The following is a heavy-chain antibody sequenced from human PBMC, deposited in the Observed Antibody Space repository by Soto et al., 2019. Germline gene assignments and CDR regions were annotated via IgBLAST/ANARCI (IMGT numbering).Heavy chain of an antibody. CDR2: IKSETDGGTT. CDR1: GFPFSYSW. J-gene: IGHJ4*02. CDR3: VTYDFIWGSYRVRWAY. Sequence: EVQLAESGGGLVSPGGSLRLSCVASGFPFSYSWMSWVGQAPGKGLEWVARIKSETDGGTTDYAAPVEGRFTISRDDSKNTLNLQMNSPKTEDTAVYYCVTYDFIWGSYRVRWAYWGQGTLVTVSS. D-gene: IGHD3-16*02. V-gene: IGHV3-15*01.